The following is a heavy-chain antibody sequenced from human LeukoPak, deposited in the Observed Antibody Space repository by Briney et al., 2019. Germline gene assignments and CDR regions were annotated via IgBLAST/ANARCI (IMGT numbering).Heavy chain of an antibody. CDR2: ISGSGGST. D-gene: IGHD3-22*01. J-gene: IGHJ4*02. CDR3: ANYYDSSGVMRADY. Sequence: GGSLRLSCAASGFSFNNHGMSWVRQAPGKGLEWVSAISGSGGSTYYADSVKGRFTISRDNSKNTLYLQMNSLRAEDTAVYYCANYYDSSGVMRADYWGQGTLVTVSS. V-gene: IGHV3-23*01. CDR1: GFSFNNHG.